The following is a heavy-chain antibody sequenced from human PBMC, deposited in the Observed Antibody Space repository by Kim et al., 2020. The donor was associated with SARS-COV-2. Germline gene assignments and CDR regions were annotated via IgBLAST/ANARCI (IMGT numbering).Heavy chain of an antibody. V-gene: IGHV1-69*13. CDR1: GGTFSSYA. CDR3: ASGSGYCTNGVCWAPDY. Sequence: SVKVSCKASGGTFSSYAISWVRQAPGQGLEWMGGIIPIFGSANYAQKFQGRVTITADESTSTAYMELSSLRSEDTAVYYCASGSGYCTNGVCWAPDYWGQGTLVTVSS. J-gene: IGHJ4*02. D-gene: IGHD2-8*01. CDR2: IIPIFGSA.